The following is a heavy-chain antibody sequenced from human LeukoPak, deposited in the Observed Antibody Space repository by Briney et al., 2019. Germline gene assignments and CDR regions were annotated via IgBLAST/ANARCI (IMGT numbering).Heavy chain of an antibody. V-gene: IGHV3-30*18. CDR3: AKEFDDYYGSGSHPFDY. Sequence: GRSLRLSCAASGFTFSSYGMHWVRQAPGKGLEWVAVISYDGSNKYYADSVKGRFTISRDNSKNTLYLQMNSLRAEDTAVYYCAKEFDDYYGSGSHPFDYWGQGTLVTVSS. CDR1: GFTFSSYG. J-gene: IGHJ4*02. CDR2: ISYDGSNK. D-gene: IGHD3-10*01.